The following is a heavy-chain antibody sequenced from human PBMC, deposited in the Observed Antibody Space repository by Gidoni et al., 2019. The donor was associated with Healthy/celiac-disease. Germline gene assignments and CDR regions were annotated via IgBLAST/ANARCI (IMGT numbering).Heavy chain of an antibody. Sequence: QVQLVESGGGLVKPGGSLRLSCAASGFTFSDYYMSWIRQAPGKGLEWVSYISSSSSYTNYAASVKGRFTISRDNAKNSLYLQMNSLRAEDTAVYYCARTKIAVAGPNDYWGQGTLATVSS. CDR1: GFTFSDYY. D-gene: IGHD6-19*01. J-gene: IGHJ4*02. V-gene: IGHV3-11*06. CDR2: ISSSSSYT. CDR3: ARTKIAVAGPNDY.